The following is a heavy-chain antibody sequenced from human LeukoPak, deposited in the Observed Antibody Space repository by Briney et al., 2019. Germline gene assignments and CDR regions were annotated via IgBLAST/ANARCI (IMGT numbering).Heavy chain of an antibody. D-gene: IGHD6-19*01. V-gene: IGHV1-46*01. J-gene: IGHJ4*02. CDR2: INPSSGAT. CDR1: GYSLTSYY. Sequence: ASVKVSCKASGYSLTSYYMHWVRQAPGQGLEWVGIINPSSGATAYAQKFQGRVAMTRDTSTSTVYMELSSPRSEDTAVYYCARDRGLLYSSSGCLDYWGQGTLVTVSS. CDR3: ARDRGLLYSSSGCLDY.